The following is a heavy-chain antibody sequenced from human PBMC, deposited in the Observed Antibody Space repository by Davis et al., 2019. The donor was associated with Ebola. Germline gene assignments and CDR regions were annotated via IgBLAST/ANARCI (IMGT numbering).Heavy chain of an antibody. D-gene: IGHD3-3*01. J-gene: IGHJ5*02. CDR2: IYSGGST. Sequence: GGSLRLSCAASGFTVSSNYMSWVRQAPGKGLEWVSVIYSGGSTYYADSVKGRFTISRDNSKNTLFLQMNSLRVDDTAVYYCARGRFLEFLSTHDQKNWFDPWGQGTLVTVSS. V-gene: IGHV3-53*05. CDR1: GFTVSSNY. CDR3: ARGRFLEFLSTHDQKNWFDP.